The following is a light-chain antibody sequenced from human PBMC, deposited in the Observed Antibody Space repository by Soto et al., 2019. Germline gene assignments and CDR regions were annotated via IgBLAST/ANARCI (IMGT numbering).Light chain of an antibody. CDR3: LQSNNWPPELT. CDR1: QSISRY. CDR2: AAS. V-gene: IGKV1-39*01. Sequence: DIQMTQSPSSLSASVRDRVSITCRASQSISRYLHWYQQKPGEAPKVLIYAASSLQSGVPSRFSGSGSGTDFTLTISSLQPEDFATYYCLQSNNWPPELTFGGGTKVDIK. J-gene: IGKJ4*01.